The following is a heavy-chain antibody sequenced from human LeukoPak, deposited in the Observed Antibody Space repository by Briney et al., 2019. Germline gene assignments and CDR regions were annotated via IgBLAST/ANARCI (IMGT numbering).Heavy chain of an antibody. CDR2: IKQDGSEK. Sequence: GGSLRLSCAASGFTFSSYWTSWVRQTPGKGLEWVANIKQDGSEKYYVDSVKGRFTISRDNAKNSLYLQMNSLRAEDTAVYYCARVDFDCLPFDYWGQGTLVTVSS. D-gene: IGHD3-9*01. J-gene: IGHJ4*02. CDR3: ARVDFDCLPFDY. CDR1: GFTFSSYW. V-gene: IGHV3-7*01.